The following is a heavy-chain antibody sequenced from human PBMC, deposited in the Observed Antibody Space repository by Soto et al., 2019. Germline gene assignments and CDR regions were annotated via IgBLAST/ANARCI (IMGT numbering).Heavy chain of an antibody. CDR1: GFTFSNYW. V-gene: IGHV3-74*01. J-gene: IGHJ6*03. CDR3: TRDLNKYMGV. CDR2: VSNDGTTT. Sequence: GGSLRLSCAASGFTFSNYWMHWVRQAPGKGLVWVSIVSNDGTTTTYADSVKGRFTISRDNAKNTLYLQMNSLSAEDTAVYYCTRDLNKYMGVWGKGTTVTVSS.